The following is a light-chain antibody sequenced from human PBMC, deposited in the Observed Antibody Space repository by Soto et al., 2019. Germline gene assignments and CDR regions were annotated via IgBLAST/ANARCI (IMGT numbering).Light chain of an antibody. J-gene: IGKJ4*01. V-gene: IGKV1-39*01. CDR2: AAS. CDR1: QSISSD. CDR3: QQSYSTLRT. Sequence: DIQMTQSPSSLSASVGDRVTITCRASQSISSDLNWYKQKPGKAPKLLIYAASSLQIGVPSRFSGSGSGTDFTLTISSLQPEDFATYYCQQSYSTLRTFGGGTKVEIK.